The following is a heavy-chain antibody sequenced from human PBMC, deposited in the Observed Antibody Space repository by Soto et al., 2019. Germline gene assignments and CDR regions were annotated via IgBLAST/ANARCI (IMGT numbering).Heavy chain of an antibody. J-gene: IGHJ4*02. CDR2: IWYDGSNK. Sequence: GGSLRLSCAASGFTFSSYGMHWVRQAPGKGLEWVAVIWYDGSNKYYADSVKGRFTISRDNSKNTPYLQMNSLRAEDTAVYYCARDIGQWLVRGVFDYWGQGTLVTVSS. D-gene: IGHD6-19*01. CDR1: GFTFSSYG. CDR3: ARDIGQWLVRGVFDY. V-gene: IGHV3-33*01.